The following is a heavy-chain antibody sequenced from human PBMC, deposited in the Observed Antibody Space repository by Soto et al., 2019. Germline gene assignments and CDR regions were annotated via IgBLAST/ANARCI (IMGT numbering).Heavy chain of an antibody. CDR2: IDNSGNT. CDR1: DGSISTYF. D-gene: IGHD3-3*01. Sequence: SETLSLTCTVSDGSISTYFCNWIRQPAGKGLEWIGRIDNSGNTNYNPSLKSRVTMSADTSRNQFSLKLNSVTAADTAVYYCARGGQDFWSGPFDYWGQGALVTVS. V-gene: IGHV4-4*07. J-gene: IGHJ4*02. CDR3: ARGGQDFWSGPFDY.